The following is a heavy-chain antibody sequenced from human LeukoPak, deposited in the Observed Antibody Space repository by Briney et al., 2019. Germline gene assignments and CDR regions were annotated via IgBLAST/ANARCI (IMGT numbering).Heavy chain of an antibody. D-gene: IGHD3-10*01. CDR1: GGSLSSKY. J-gene: IGHJ4*02. CDR2: IDYSGST. CDR3: AREGSLRFHFDY. V-gene: IGHV4-59*01. Sequence: SGTLSLTCTGSGGSLSSKYWGWIRQPPGEGMEWIGYIDYSGSTNYIPSLKSRVTISVDTSKNQFSLKLSSVTAADTAVYYCAREGSLRFHFDYWGQGTLVTVSS.